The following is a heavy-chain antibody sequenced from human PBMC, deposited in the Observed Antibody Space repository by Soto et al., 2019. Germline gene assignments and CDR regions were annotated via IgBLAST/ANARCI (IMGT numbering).Heavy chain of an antibody. Sequence: SETLSLTCAVSGGSISSGGYSWSWIRQPPGKGLEWIGYIYHSGSTYYNPSLKSRVTISVDRSKNQFSLKLSSVTAADTAVYYCARGDLGDCTFDYWGQGXLVTVYS. D-gene: IGHD2-21*02. V-gene: IGHV4-30-2*01. J-gene: IGHJ4*02. CDR3: ARGDLGDCTFDY. CDR2: IYHSGST. CDR1: GGSISSGGYS.